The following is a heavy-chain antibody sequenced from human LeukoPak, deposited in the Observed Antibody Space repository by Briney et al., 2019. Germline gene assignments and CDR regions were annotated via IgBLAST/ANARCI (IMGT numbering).Heavy chain of an antibody. Sequence: PSETLSLTCTVSGGSISSYYWSWIRQPPGKGLEWIGYIHYSGSTHYNPSLKSRVTISVDTSKKQVSLKVTSVTAADTAVYYCARRASSGYYSWDANWYFDLWGRGTLVTVSS. CDR1: GGSISSYY. CDR3: ARRASSGYYSWDANWYFDL. V-gene: IGHV4-59*01. J-gene: IGHJ2*01. CDR2: IHYSGST. D-gene: IGHD3-22*01.